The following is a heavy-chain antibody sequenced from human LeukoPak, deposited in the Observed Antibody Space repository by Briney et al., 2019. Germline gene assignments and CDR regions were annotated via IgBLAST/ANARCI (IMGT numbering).Heavy chain of an antibody. J-gene: IGHJ3*02. CDR1: GFTFTSYW. V-gene: IGHV3-7*01. CDR3: ARDHEI. Sequence: PGGSLRLSCAASGFTFTSYWMSWVRQAPGKGLEWVAIIKQDGSEKCYVDSVKGRFTISRDNAKSSLYLQMNTLRAEDTAVYYCARDHEIWGQGTMVTISS. CDR2: IKQDGSEK.